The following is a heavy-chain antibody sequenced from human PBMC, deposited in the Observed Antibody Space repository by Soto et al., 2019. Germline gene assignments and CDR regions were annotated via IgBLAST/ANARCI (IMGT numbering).Heavy chain of an antibody. CDR1: EYMSNNC. D-gene: IGHD1-26*01. Sequence: GPAQKICRKGSEYMSNNCSDWVRQMLGKGLEWMGIIYPGDSDTRYSPSLQGQVTISADKSIRTAYLQWSSLKSSDTGMYYCARTGSGDYYHIVDYWGQGTQVTVSS. V-gene: IGHV5-51*01. J-gene: IGHJ4*02. CDR2: IYPGDSDT. CDR3: ARTGSGDYYHIVDY.